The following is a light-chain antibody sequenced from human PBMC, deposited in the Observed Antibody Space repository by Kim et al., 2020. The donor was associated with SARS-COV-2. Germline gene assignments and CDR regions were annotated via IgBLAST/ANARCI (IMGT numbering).Light chain of an antibody. CDR3: QQFTNLPVT. CDR2: DAS. Sequence: EIVMTQSPATLSVSPGERATLSCRASQSVSTNLAWYQQRPGQAPRLLIYDASTRATGIPSRFSGSGSGTEFTLTISSLQSEDFAVYYCQQFTNLPVTFGQGTKVDIK. CDR1: QSVSTN. J-gene: IGKJ1*01. V-gene: IGKV3-15*01.